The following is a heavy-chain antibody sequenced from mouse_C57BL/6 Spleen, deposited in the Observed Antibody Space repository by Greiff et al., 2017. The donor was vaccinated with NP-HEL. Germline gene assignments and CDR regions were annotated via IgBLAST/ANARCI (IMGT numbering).Heavy chain of an antibody. J-gene: IGHJ4*01. CDR1: GFTFSDYG. Sequence: EVKLVESGGGLVKPGGSLKLSCAASGFTFSDYGMHWVRQAPEKGLEWVAYISSGSSTIYYADTVKGRFTISRDNAKNTLFLQMTSLRSEDTAMYYCARPQKHYYGSSLYAMDYWGQGTSVTVSS. D-gene: IGHD1-1*01. CDR2: ISSGSSTI. V-gene: IGHV5-17*01. CDR3: ARPQKHYYGSSLYAMDY.